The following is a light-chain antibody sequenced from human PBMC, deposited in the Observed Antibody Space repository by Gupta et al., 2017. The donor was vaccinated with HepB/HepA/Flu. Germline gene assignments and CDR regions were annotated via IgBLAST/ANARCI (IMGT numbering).Light chain of an antibody. Sequence: DIRMTQSPSSVSASVGDRVTITCRASQGIGTWLAWYQQKPGKAPRLLIYTISTVQSGVPSRFSGSGSGTEFTLTISSLQPEDLATYYCQQGDTFPFTFGEGTKVEIK. CDR2: TIS. CDR1: QGIGTW. J-gene: IGKJ4*01. CDR3: QQGDTFPFT. V-gene: IGKV1-12*01.